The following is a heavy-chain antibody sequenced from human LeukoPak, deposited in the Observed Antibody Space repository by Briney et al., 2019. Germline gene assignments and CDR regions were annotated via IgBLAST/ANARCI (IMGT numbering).Heavy chain of an antibody. J-gene: IGHJ4*02. V-gene: IGHV4-34*01. D-gene: IGHD6-6*01. CDR1: GESFSGHY. CDR3: ARAVTARPPDY. CDR2: INHSGIT. Sequence: SETLSLTCAVYGESFSGHYWTWIRQPPGKGLEWIGEINHSGITNYNPSLKSRVIISVDTSKNQFSLKLSSVNAADTAVYYCARAVTARPPDYWGQGTLVTVSS.